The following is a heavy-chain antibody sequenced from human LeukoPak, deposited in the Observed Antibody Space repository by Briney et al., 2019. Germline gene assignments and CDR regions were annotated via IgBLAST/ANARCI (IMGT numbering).Heavy chain of an antibody. CDR3: ARNSSWGGGFDY. Sequence: AGESLKISCKASGYSSSNYWIGWVRQMPGKGLEWMGMIYPGDSDTRYSPSFQGRVSISVDTSSDSAYLEWSSLRSADTAMYYCARNSSWGGGFDYWGQGTLVTVSS. CDR1: GYSSSNYW. D-gene: IGHD3-16*01. CDR2: IYPGDSDT. V-gene: IGHV5-51*01. J-gene: IGHJ4*02.